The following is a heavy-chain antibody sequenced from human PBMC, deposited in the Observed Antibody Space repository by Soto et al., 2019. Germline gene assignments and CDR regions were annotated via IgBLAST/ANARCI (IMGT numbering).Heavy chain of an antibody. V-gene: IGHV4-39*01. Sequence: SETLSLTCTVSGGSISSGSYYWGWIRQPPGKGLEWIGSIYYSGSTYYNPSLKSRVTISVDTSKNQFSLKLSSVTAADTAVYYCARTVHMGDYDFWSGLGLGYGMDVWGQGTTVSVSS. CDR1: GGSISSGSYY. J-gene: IGHJ6*02. CDR3: ARTVHMGDYDFWSGLGLGYGMDV. CDR2: IYYSGST. D-gene: IGHD3-3*01.